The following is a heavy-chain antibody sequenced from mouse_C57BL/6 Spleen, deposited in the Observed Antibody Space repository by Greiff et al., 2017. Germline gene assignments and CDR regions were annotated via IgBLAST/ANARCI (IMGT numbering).Heavy chain of an antibody. V-gene: IGHV1-22*01. CDR2: INPNNGGT. Sequence: VQLQQSGPELVKPGASVKMSCKASGYTFTDYNMHWVKQSHGKSLEWIGYINPNNGGTSYNQKFKGKATLTVNKSSSTAYMELRSLTSEDSAVYYCAREEAYDYPYFDVWGTGTTVTVSS. CDR3: AREEAYDYPYFDV. J-gene: IGHJ1*03. CDR1: GYTFTDYN. D-gene: IGHD2-4*01.